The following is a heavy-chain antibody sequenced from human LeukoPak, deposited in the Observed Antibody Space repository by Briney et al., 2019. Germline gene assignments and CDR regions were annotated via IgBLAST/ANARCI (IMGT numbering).Heavy chain of an antibody. CDR3: AQLWLNTAIGGA. D-gene: IGHD5-18*01. V-gene: IGHV3-20*04. CDR1: GFTFDDYG. J-gene: IGHJ5*02. CDR2: LNWNGGST. Sequence: GGSLRLSCAASGFTFDDYGMSWVRQAPGKGLEWVSGLNWNGGSTRYADSVKGRFTISRDNAKNSLYLPMNSLRAEDTALYLCAQLWLNTAIGGAWGEGTPGTASS.